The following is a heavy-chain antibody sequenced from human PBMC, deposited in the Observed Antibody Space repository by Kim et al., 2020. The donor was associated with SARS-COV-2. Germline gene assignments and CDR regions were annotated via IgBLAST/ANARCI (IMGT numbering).Heavy chain of an antibody. J-gene: IGHJ6*02. V-gene: IGHV3-9*01. CDR3: AKDIKDYYYYGMDV. D-gene: IGHD2-15*01. Sequence: ADSVKGRFTIARDHAKNSLYLQMNSLRAEDTALYYCAKDIKDYYYYGMDVWGQGTTVTVSS.